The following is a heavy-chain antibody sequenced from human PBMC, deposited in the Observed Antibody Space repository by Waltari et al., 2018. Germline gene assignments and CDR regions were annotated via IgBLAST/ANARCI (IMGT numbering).Heavy chain of an antibody. CDR2: IYHSGST. V-gene: IGHV4-38-2*01. Sequence: QVQLQESGPGLVKPSETLSLTCAVSGYSISSGYYWGWIRQPPGKGLEWIGSIYHSGSTYYNPSRKSRVTISVDTSKNQFSRKLSSVTAADTAVYYCARHVYYDSSGYYYWGQGTLVTVSS. CDR3: ARHVYYDSSGYYY. J-gene: IGHJ4*02. D-gene: IGHD3-22*01. CDR1: GYSISSGYY.